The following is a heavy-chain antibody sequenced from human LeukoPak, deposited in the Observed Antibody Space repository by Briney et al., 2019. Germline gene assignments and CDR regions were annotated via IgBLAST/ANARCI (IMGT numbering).Heavy chain of an antibody. Sequence: GGSLRLSCAASGFTVSSNYMSWVRQAPGKGLEWVSVIYSGGSTYYADSVKGRFTISRDNSKNTLYLQMNSLRAEDTAVYYCARVIGPHSSGWFFWGQGTLVTVSS. J-gene: IGHJ4*02. CDR2: IYSGGST. D-gene: IGHD6-19*01. CDR3: ARVIGPHSSGWFF. CDR1: GFTVSSNY. V-gene: IGHV3-53*01.